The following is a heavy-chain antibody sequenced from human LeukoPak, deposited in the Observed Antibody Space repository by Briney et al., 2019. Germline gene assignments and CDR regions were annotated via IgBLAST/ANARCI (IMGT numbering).Heavy chain of an antibody. D-gene: IGHD6-13*01. CDR3: ARESSSSWSSNFDY. J-gene: IGHJ4*02. CDR2: ISWNSGSI. V-gene: IGHV3-9*01. CDR1: GFTFDDYA. Sequence: GRSLRLSCAASGFTFDDYAMHWVRQAPGKGLEWVSGISWNSGSIGYADSVKGRFTISRDNAKNSLYLQMNSLRAEDTAVYYCARESSSSWSSNFDYWGQGTLVTVSS.